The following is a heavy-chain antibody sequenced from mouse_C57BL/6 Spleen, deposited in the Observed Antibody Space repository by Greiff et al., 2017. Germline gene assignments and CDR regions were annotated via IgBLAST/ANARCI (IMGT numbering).Heavy chain of an antibody. CDR3: AREGDGYLRYYFDY. D-gene: IGHD2-3*01. CDR2: IWSGGST. CDR1: GFSLTSSG. J-gene: IGHJ2*01. Sequence: VQLVESGPGLVQPSQSLSITCTVSGFSLTSSGVHWVRQSPGKGLEWLGVIWSGGSTDYNAAFISRLSISKDNSKSQVFFKMNSLQADDTAIYYCAREGDGYLRYYFDYWGKGTTLTVSS. V-gene: IGHV2-2*01.